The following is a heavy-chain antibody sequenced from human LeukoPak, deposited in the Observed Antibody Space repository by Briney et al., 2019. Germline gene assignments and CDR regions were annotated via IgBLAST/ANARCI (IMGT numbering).Heavy chain of an antibody. J-gene: IGHJ3*02. D-gene: IGHD3-3*02. Sequence: GGSLRLSCVASGIGFRTYSVNWVRQAPGKGLEWVPSISGNSEYILYADSVKGRFTISRDNAKDSIFLQMNSLRADDTAVYYCARFETVHFSDGFDTWGQGTMVTVSS. CDR3: ARFETVHFSDGFDT. CDR2: ISGNSEYI. CDR1: GIGFRTYS. V-gene: IGHV3-21*01.